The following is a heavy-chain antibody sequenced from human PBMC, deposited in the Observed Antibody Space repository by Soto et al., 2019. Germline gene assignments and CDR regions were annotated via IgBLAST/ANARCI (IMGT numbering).Heavy chain of an antibody. CDR2: INAGNGNT. CDR3: ARVNDYVWGSYRSHCDY. Sequence: SXKVSFKASGYTXTSYAMDLVRQAPGQRLEWMGWINAGNGNTKYSQKFQGRVTITRDTSASTAYMELSSLRSEDTAVYYCARVNDYVWGSYRSHCDYWGQGTLVTVSS. D-gene: IGHD3-16*02. CDR1: GYTXTSYA. J-gene: IGHJ4*02. V-gene: IGHV1-3*01.